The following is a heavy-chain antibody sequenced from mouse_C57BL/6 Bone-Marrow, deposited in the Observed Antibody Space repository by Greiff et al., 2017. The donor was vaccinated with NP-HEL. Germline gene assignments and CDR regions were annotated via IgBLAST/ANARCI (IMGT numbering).Heavy chain of an antibody. CDR2: IDPNSGGT. D-gene: IGHD1-1*01. CDR3: ARTLSGVHYYYGKDAMDY. CDR1: GYTFTSYW. Sequence: QVQLQQPGAELVKPGASVKLSCKASGYTFTSYWMHWVKQRPGRGLEWIGRIDPNSGGTKYNEKFKSKATLTVDKPSSTAYMQLSSLTSEDSAVYYCARTLSGVHYYYGKDAMDYWGQGTSVTVSS. J-gene: IGHJ4*01. V-gene: IGHV1-72*01.